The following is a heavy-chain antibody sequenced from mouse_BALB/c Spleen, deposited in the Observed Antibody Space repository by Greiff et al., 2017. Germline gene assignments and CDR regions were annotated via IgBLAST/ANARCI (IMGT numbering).Heavy chain of an antibody. V-gene: IGHV1-4*01. CDR2: INPSSGYT. CDR3: ARNPTVVARDCAMDY. CDR1: GYTFTSYT. J-gene: IGHJ4*01. Sequence: VQLQQSGADLARPGASVKMSCKASGYTFTSYTMPWVNQRPGQGLEWIGYINPSSGYTNYNQKFKDKATLTADKSSSTAYMQLSSLTSEDSAVYYCARNPTVVARDCAMDYWGQGTSVTVSS. D-gene: IGHD1-1*01.